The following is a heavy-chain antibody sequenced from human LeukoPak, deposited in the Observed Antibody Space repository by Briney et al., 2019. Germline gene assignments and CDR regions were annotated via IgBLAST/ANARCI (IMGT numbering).Heavy chain of an antibody. CDR3: ARMKGLYGSGSYYSYYFDY. Sequence: GGSLRLSCAASGFTFSSYSMNWVRQAPGKGLEWVSSISSSSYIYYADSVKGRFTISRDNAKNSLYLQMNSLRAEDTAVYYCARMKGLYGSGSYYSYYFDYWGQGTLVTVSS. CDR1: GFTFSSYS. J-gene: IGHJ4*02. V-gene: IGHV3-21*01. D-gene: IGHD3-10*01. CDR2: ISSSSYI.